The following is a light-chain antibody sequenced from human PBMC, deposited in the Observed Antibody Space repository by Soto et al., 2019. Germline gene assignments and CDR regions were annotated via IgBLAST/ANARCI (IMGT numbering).Light chain of an antibody. CDR1: QSISSN. CDR2: GAS. V-gene: IGKV3-20*01. Sequence: EIVMTQSPATLSLSPGERATLSCRASQSISSNLAWYQQKRGQAPRLLIYGASSRATGIPDRFSGSGSGTDFTLTISSLEPEDFAVYFCHHCGGSQPFGQGTKVETK. CDR3: HHCGGSQP. J-gene: IGKJ1*01.